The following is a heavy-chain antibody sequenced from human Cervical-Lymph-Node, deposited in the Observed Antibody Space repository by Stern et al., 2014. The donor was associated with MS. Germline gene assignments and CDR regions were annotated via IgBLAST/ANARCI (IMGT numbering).Heavy chain of an antibody. Sequence: VQLEESGAEVKKPGSSVKVSCKASGGTFSRQAISWVRQAPGQALEWLGGIIPIFGAAHYAPKLQGRVTIIADESTSTAYMELRSLRSEDKAVYYCARDEIGQTTSHYYYYGMDVWVQGTTVTVSS. CDR2: IIPIFGAA. CDR1: GGTFSRQA. CDR3: ARDEIGQTTSHYYYYGMDV. J-gene: IGHJ6*02. V-gene: IGHV1-69*01. D-gene: IGHD1-1*01.